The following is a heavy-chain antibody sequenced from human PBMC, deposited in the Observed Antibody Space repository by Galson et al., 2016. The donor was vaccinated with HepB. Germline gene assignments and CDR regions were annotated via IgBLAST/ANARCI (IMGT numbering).Heavy chain of an antibody. V-gene: IGHV3-33*01. CDR1: GFPLRKYG. CDR2: IWFNGGNK. CDR3: LRGDHYLISGSFLDF. D-gene: IGHD3-22*01. J-gene: IGHJ4*02. Sequence: SLRLSCAASGFPLRKYGIHWVRQAPGKGLEWVAVIWFNGGNKYYGDSVKGRFTISRDNSRNTLYLQMDSLRVEDTAIYYWLRGDHYLISGSFLDFWGQGTLVTVSS.